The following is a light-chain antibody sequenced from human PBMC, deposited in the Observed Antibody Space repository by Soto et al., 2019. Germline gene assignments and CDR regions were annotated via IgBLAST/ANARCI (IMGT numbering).Light chain of an antibody. V-gene: IGLV2-11*01. J-gene: IGLJ1*01. Sequence: QSALTQPRSASGSPGQSVTISCTGTSSDDGGYNYVSWYQQHPGKAPKLMIYDVSKRPSGVPDRFSGSKSGNTASLTISGLQAEDDADDYCCSYAGSFTYVFGAGTKLTVL. CDR1: SSDDGGYNY. CDR2: DVS. CDR3: CSYAGSFTYV.